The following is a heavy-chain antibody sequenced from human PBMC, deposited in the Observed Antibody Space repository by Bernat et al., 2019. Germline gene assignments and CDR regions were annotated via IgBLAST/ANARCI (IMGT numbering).Heavy chain of an antibody. D-gene: IGHD3-10*01. CDR1: GFTFSSYA. V-gene: IGHV3-23*01. CDR3: AKGSGDYYGSGNPNY. J-gene: IGHJ4*02. Sequence: EVQLLESGGGLVQPGGSLRLSCAASGFTFSSYAMSWVRQAPGKGREWVSAISGSGGSTYYADSVKGRFTISRDNSKNTLYRQMNSLRAEDTAGYYCAKGSGDYYGSGNPNYWGQGTLVTVSS. CDR2: ISGSGGST.